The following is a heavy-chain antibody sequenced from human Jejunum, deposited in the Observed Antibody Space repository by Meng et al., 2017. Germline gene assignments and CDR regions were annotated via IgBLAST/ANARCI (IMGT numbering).Heavy chain of an antibody. CDR1: GFSFSSYS. D-gene: IGHD3-22*01. CDR3: ASVYYYDSSGYWVFDY. J-gene: IGHJ4*02. Sequence: GSLRLSCAASGFSFSSYSMNWVRQAPGKGLEWVSSIGSSSFIYYADSVKGRFAISRDNAKNSLYLQMNSLRAEDTAVYYCASVYYYDSSGYWVFDYWGQGTLVTVSS. V-gene: IGHV3-21*01. CDR2: IGSSSFI.